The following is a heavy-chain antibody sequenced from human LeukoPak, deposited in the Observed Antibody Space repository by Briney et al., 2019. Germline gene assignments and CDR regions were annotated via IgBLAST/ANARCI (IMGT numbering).Heavy chain of an antibody. Sequence: SGTLSLTCAVSGGSISSSNWWSWVRQPPGRGLEWIGEISHSGSTNYNPSLKSRVTISLDKSKSQFSLKLSSVTAADTAVYYCARGEGYSGNWYPYFDYWGQGALVTVSS. V-gene: IGHV4-4*02. CDR2: ISHSGST. CDR3: ARGEGYSGNWYPYFDY. J-gene: IGHJ4*02. CDR1: GGSISSSNW. D-gene: IGHD1-26*01.